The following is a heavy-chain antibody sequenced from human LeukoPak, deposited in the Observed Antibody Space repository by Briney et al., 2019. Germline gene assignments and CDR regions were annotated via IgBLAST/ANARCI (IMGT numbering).Heavy chain of an antibody. J-gene: IGHJ3*02. Sequence: SVKVSCKASGGTFSIYAISWVPQAPGQGLEWMGQIIPILGIANYAKKCQGRVTITADKSTSTAYMEMSSLRSEDTAVYSCCYNGGAAGGGEAFDIWGQGTMVTVSS. CDR3: CYNGGAAGGGEAFDI. V-gene: IGHV1-69*10. D-gene: IGHD6-13*01. CDR1: GGTFSIYA. CDR2: IIPILGIA.